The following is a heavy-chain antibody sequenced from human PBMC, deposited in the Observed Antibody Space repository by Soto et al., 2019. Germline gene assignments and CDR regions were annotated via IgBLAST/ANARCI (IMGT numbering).Heavy chain of an antibody. CDR2: MNPNSGNT. D-gene: IGHD3-9*01. CDR3: ARGGPSLRYFDWLQNWFDP. V-gene: IGHV1-8*01. J-gene: IGHJ5*02. Sequence: GASVKVSCKASGYTFTSYDINWVRQATGQGLEWMGWMNPNSGNTGYAPKFQGRVTMTRNTSISTAYMELSSLRSEDTAVYYCARGGPSLRYFDWLQNWFDPWGQGTLVTVSS. CDR1: GYTFTSYD.